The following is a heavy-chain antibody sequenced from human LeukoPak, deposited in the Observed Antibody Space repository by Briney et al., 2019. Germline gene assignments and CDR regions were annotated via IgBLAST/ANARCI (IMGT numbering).Heavy chain of an antibody. CDR2: ISYDGSDA. CDR1: GFTFSNFG. V-gene: IGHV3-30*18. Sequence: PGRSLRLSCAASGFTFSNFGMHWGRQAPGKGLEWVALISYDGSDASYADSVKGRFPISRDNSKNPLYLQLNSLRAEDTAFYYCAKEMTHSVGFPFWGQGTLVTVSS. D-gene: IGHD2-21*02. J-gene: IGHJ4*02. CDR3: AKEMTHSVGFPF.